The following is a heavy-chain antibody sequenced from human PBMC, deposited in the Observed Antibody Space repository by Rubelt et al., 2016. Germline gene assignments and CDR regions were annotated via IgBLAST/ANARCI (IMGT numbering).Heavy chain of an antibody. CDR2: ISYDGSNK. D-gene: IGHD6-13*01. V-gene: IGHV3-30*04. J-gene: IGHJ4*02. CDR1: GFTFSSYA. Sequence: GFTFSSYAMHWVRQAPGKGLEWVAVISYDGSNKYYADSVKGRFTISRDNSKNSLYLQMNSLRAEDTAVYYCARDVNSWYYFDYWGQGTLVTVSS. CDR3: ARDVNSWYYFDY.